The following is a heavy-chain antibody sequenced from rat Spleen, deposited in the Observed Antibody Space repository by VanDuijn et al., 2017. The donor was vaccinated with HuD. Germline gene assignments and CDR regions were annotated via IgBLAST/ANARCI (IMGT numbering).Heavy chain of an antibody. J-gene: IGHJ4*01. CDR1: GFTFSNRA. D-gene: IGHD1-11*01. Sequence: EVQLVASGGGLVQPGRSLKLSCAASGFTFSNRAMHWIRQAPTNGLEWVASISPSGGNTFYRDSVKGRFTISRDNAKSTLYLQMDSLRSEDTATYYCGTDYFGGYVMDAWGQGVSVTVSS. V-gene: IGHV5-19*01. CDR3: GTDYFGGYVMDA. CDR2: ISPSGGNT.